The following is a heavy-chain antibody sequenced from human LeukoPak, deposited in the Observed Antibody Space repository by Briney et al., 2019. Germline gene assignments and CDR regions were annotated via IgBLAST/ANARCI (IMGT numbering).Heavy chain of an antibody. V-gene: IGHV3-23*01. CDR2: ISGSGGST. CDR1: GFTFSSYA. D-gene: IGHD4-17*01. CDR3: AKDGTTVTYVASYLQNYNWFDP. J-gene: IGHJ5*02. Sequence: GGSLRLSCAASGFTFSSYAMSWVRQAPGKGLEWVSAISGSGGSTYYADSVKGRFTISRDNSKNTLYLQMNSLRAEDTAVYYCAKDGTTVTYVASYLQNYNWFDPWGQGTLVTVSS.